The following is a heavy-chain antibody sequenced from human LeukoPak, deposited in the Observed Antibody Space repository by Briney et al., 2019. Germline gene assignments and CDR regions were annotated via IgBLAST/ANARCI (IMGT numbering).Heavy chain of an antibody. CDR3: ARAKLTGYYKKGYYYYGMDV. V-gene: IGHV4-34*01. J-gene: IGHJ6*04. Sequence: SETLSLTCAVYGGSFSGYYWSWIRQPPGKGLEWSGEINHSGSTNYNPSLKSRVTISVDTSKNQFSLKFSSVTAADTAVYYCARAKLTGYYKKGYYYYGMDVWGKGTTVTVSS. D-gene: IGHD3-9*01. CDR2: INHSGST. CDR1: GGSFSGYY.